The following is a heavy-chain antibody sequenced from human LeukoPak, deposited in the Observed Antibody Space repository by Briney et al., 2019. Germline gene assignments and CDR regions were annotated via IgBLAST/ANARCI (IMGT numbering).Heavy chain of an antibody. CDR2: INSDGSST. V-gene: IGHV3-74*01. D-gene: IGHD2-21*02. CDR3: ASSYCGGDCYRRGEDY. CDR1: GFTFSSYW. Sequence: GGSLRLSCAASGFTFSSYWMHWVRQAPGKGLVWVSRINSDGSSTSYADSAKGRFTISRDNAKNTLFLQMNSLRAEDTAVYYCASSYCGGDCYRRGEDYWGQGTLVTVSS. J-gene: IGHJ4*02.